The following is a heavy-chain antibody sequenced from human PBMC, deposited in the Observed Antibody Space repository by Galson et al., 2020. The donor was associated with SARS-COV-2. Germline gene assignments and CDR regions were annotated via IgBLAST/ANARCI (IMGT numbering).Heavy chain of an antibody. CDR3: ARHGRGELLFPFDY. CDR1: GGSISSSIYF. CDR2: TYDSGST. D-gene: IGHD1-26*01. J-gene: IGHJ4*02. V-gene: IGHV4-39*01. Sequence: SETLSLTCTVSGGSISSSIYFWGWIRQPPGKALQWIGTTYDSGSTYYDPSLKSRLTISVDTSKNQFSLKLSSVTAADTAVYYCARHGRGELLFPFDYWGQGILVNVSS.